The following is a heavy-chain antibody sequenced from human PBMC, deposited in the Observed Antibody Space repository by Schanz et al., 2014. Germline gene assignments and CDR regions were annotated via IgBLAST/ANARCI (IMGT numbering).Heavy chain of an antibody. Sequence: VQLLESGGGVVQPGRSLRLSCVASGFTFSSYDVFWVRQAPGKGLEWVAILWHDGSKKYYADSVKGRFTISRDNTKNSLFLQLNSLRADDTAVYYCARNRGSGGQNWYFDLWGRGTLVTVSS. CDR2: LWHDGSKK. D-gene: IGHD1-26*01. V-gene: IGHV3-33*01. CDR1: GFTFSSYD. CDR3: ARNRGSGGQNWYFDL. J-gene: IGHJ2*01.